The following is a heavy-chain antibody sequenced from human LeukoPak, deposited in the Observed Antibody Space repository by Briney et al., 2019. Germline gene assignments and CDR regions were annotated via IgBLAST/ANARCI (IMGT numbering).Heavy chain of an antibody. V-gene: IGHV1-69*05. CDR2: IIPIFGTA. CDR1: GYIFDTYD. Sequence: ASVKVSCKASGYIFDTYDINWVRQAPGQGLEWMGGIIPIFGTANYAQKFQGRVTITTDESTSTAYMELSSLRSGDTAVYYCARAEAAAGTVAFDIWGQGTMVTVSS. D-gene: IGHD6-13*01. J-gene: IGHJ3*02. CDR3: ARAEAAAGTVAFDI.